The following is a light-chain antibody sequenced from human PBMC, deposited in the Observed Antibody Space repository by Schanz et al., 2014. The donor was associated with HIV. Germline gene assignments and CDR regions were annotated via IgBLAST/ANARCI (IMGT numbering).Light chain of an antibody. CDR1: SSDVGGYNY. CDR3: SSYADGGTYV. V-gene: IGLV2-8*01. J-gene: IGLJ1*01. CDR2: EVS. Sequence: QSALTQPPSASGSPGQSVTISCTGTSSDVGGYNYVSWYQQHPGKAPKLMIYEVSKRPSGVPDRFSGSKSGNTASLTISGLQAEDEADYYCSSYADGGTYVFGTGTKLTVL.